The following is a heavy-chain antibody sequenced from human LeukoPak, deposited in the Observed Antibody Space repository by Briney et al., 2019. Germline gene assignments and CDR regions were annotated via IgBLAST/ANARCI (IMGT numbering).Heavy chain of an antibody. J-gene: IGHJ4*02. CDR2: IYYSGST. CDR3: ASRGGGSYSFPFDY. CDR1: GGSISSGGYY. D-gene: IGHD1-26*01. Sequence: SETLSLTCTVSGGSISSGGYYWSWIRQHPGKGLEWIGYIYYSGSTYYNPSLKSRVTISVDTSKNQFSLKLSSVTAADTAVYYCASRGGGSYSFPFDYWGQGTLVTVSS. V-gene: IGHV4-31*03.